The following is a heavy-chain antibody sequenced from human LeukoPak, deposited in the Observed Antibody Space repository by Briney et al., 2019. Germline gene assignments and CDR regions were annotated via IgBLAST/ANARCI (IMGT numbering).Heavy chain of an antibody. CDR2: ISSSAATT. D-gene: IGHD5-18*01. CDR1: GFTFSSYE. CDR3: ARQQLQLWYD. J-gene: IGHJ4*02. Sequence: GRSLRLSCAASGFTFSSYEMNWVRQAPGKGLEWVSYISSSAATTYYADSVKGRFTISRDNAQNSLYLQMNSLRAEDTAVYYCARQQLQLWYDWGQGTLVTVSS. V-gene: IGHV3-48*03.